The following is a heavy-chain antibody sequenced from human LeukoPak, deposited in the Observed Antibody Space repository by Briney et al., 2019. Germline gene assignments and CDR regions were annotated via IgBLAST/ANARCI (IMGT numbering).Heavy chain of an antibody. V-gene: IGHV4-34*01. CDR1: GGSFSGYY. J-gene: IGHJ4*02. CDR2: INHSGST. Sequence: SETLSLTCAVDGGSFSGYYWSWIRQPPGKGLEWIGEINHSGSTNYNPSLKSRVTISVDTSKNQFSLKLSSVAAADTAVYYCARGRDIVVVPAAPFDYWGQGTLVTVSS. D-gene: IGHD2-2*01. CDR3: ARGRDIVVVPAAPFDY.